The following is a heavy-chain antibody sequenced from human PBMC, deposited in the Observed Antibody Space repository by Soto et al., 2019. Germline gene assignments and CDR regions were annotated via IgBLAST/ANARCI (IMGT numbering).Heavy chain of an antibody. CDR3: ARGGDTIVVVPAALGHYYYYGMDV. J-gene: IGHJ6*02. CDR1: GGTFSSYA. Sequence: SVKVSCKASGGTFSSYAISWVRQAPGQGLEWMGGIIPIFGTANYAQKFQGRVTITADESTSTAYMELSSLRSEDTAVYYCARGGDTIVVVPAALGHYYYYGMDVWGQGTTVTVSS. V-gene: IGHV1-69*13. D-gene: IGHD2-2*01. CDR2: IIPIFGTA.